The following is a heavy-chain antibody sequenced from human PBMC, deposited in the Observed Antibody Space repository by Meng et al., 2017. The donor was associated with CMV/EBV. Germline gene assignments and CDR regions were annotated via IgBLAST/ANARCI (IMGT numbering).Heavy chain of an antibody. J-gene: IGHJ4*02. CDR3: ARGGENYYDSSGYYS. D-gene: IGHD3-22*01. Sequence: GSLRLSCTVSGGSISSYYWSWIRQPPGKGLEWIGYIYYSGSTNYNPSLKSRVTISVDTSKNQFTLKLSSVTAADTAVYYCARGGENYYDSSGYYSWGQGTLVTVSS. CDR2: IYYSGST. V-gene: IGHV4-59*01. CDR1: GGSISSYY.